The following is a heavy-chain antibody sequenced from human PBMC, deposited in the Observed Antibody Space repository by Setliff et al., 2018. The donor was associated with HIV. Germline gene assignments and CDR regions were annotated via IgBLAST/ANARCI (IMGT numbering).Heavy chain of an antibody. D-gene: IGHD1-26*01. J-gene: IGHJ4*02. CDR1: GGNFRSFA. CDR3: ARDQSFSGFGYFDY. V-gene: IGHV1-69*13. Sequence: SVKVSCKASGGNFRSFAIHWVRQAPGGGLEWLGGIIPLSGTTSFAHQFRDRVTFTADESTTTVYMELHSVTFDDTAVYYCARDQSFSGFGYFDYWGQGSLVTVSS. CDR2: IIPLSGTT.